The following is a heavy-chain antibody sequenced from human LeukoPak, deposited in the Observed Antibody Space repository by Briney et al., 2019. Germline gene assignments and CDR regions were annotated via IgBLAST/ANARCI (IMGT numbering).Heavy chain of an antibody. CDR3: ARELRPDPYSASWYNY. Sequence: VKPGGSLRLSCAASGFTFSSYSMNWVRQAPGKGLEWVSSISSSSSYIYYADSVKGRFTISRDNAKNSLYLQMNSLRVEDTAVYYCARELRPDPYSASWYNYWGQGTLVTVSS. V-gene: IGHV3-21*01. J-gene: IGHJ4*02. CDR2: ISSSSSYI. D-gene: IGHD6-13*01. CDR1: GFTFSSYS.